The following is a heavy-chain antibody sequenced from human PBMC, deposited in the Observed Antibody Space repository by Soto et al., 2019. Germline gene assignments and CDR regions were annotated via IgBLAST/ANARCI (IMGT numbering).Heavy chain of an antibody. CDR1: GGAFSSYA. V-gene: IGHV1-69*13. CDR3: ALRSGNCSSFALEI. CDR2: IIPIFGTA. J-gene: IGHJ6*01. Sequence: SVKVSCKASGGAFSSYAISWVRQAPGQGLEWMGGIIPIFGTANYAQKFQGRVTITADESTRTAYMELSSLRSEDTAVYYCALRSGNCSSFALEIWVKGSKVT. D-gene: IGHD1-26*01.